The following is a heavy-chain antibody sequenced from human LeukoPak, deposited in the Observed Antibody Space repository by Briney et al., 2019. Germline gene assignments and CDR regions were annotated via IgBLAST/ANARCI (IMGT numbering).Heavy chain of an antibody. Sequence: GGSLRLSCVASGFTFSRYGMHWVRQAPGKGLEWVAIIWYDGSNKYYADSVKGRFTISRDASKNTLYMQMDSLRAEDTAVYYCASGDTTGYSGDAFNIWGQGTMVTVSS. J-gene: IGHJ3*02. CDR2: IWYDGSNK. CDR1: GFTFSRYG. CDR3: ASGDTTGYSGDAFNI. V-gene: IGHV3-33*03. D-gene: IGHD3-22*01.